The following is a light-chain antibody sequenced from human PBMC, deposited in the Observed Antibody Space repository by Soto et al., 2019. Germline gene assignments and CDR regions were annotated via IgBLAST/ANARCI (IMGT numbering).Light chain of an antibody. V-gene: IGLV1-40*01. CDR2: GDI. Sequence: QSVLTQPPSVSGAPGQRLTISCTGSSSNIGAGYDVHWYQQFPGTAPKLLIFGDINRPSGVPDRFSASKSGTSASLAITGLQAEDEADYYCATWDVNLNGRVFGGGTQLTVL. J-gene: IGLJ3*02. CDR1: SSNIGAGYD. CDR3: ATWDVNLNGRV.